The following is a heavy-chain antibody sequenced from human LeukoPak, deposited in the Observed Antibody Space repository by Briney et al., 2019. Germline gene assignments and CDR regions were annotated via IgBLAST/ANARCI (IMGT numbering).Heavy chain of an antibody. D-gene: IGHD3-16*01. CDR2: IIPILGIA. CDR3: ARNLGDYGDPTA. J-gene: IGHJ4*02. CDR1: GGTFSSYA. V-gene: IGHV1-69*04. Sequence: ASVKVFCKASGGTFSSYAISWVRQAPGQGLEWMGRIIPILGIANYAQKFQGRVTITADKSTSTAYMELSSLRSEDTAVYYCARNLGDYGDPTAWGQGTLVTVSS.